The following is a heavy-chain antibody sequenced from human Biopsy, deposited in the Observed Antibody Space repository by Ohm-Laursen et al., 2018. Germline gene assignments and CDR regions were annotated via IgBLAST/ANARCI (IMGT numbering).Heavy chain of an antibody. Sequence: SDTLSLTCSVSGGSISSYYWSWIRQPPGKGLEWIGYIYYSGSTNYNPSLKSRVTISVDTSKNQFSLKLNSLTAADTAVYYCARGSNDSGGLYFPRWGQGTLLTVSS. J-gene: IGHJ4*02. V-gene: IGHV4-59*07. D-gene: IGHD4-23*01. CDR1: GGSISSYY. CDR3: ARGSNDSGGLYFPR. CDR2: IYYSGST.